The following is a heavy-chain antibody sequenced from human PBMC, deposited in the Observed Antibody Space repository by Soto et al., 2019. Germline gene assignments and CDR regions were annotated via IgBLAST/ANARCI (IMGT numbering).Heavy chain of an antibody. CDR1: GGSISSYY. Sequence: QVQLQESGPGLVKPSETLSLTCTVSGGSISSYYWSWIRQPPGKGLEWIGYIDYSGSTNYNPSLKSRVTISVDTSKKQFSLKLSSVTDADTAVYYCARVSGWESMGKWFDPWGQGTLVTVSS. J-gene: IGHJ5*02. CDR2: IDYSGST. CDR3: ARVSGWESMGKWFDP. D-gene: IGHD1-26*01. V-gene: IGHV4-59*01.